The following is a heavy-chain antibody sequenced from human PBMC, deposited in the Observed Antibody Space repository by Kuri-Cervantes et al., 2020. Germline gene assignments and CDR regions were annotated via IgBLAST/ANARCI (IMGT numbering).Heavy chain of an antibody. CDR2: ISAGNGNT. V-gene: IGHV1-3*01. CDR1: GGTFSSYA. D-gene: IGHD2-8*01. CDR3: ARDRGRNLMPY. J-gene: IGHJ4*02. Sequence: ASVKVSCKASGGTFSSYAISWVRQAPGQGLEWMGWISAGNGNTQYSQTFQGRVTLTRDTSASTAYMELSSLRSEDTATYYCARDRGRNLMPYWGQGSLVTVSS.